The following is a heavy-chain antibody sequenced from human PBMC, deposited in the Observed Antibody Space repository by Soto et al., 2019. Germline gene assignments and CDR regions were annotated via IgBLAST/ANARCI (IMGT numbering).Heavy chain of an antibody. CDR2: MNPNSGNT. CDR3: ARGLRRQVVAATPGGYYYYMDV. J-gene: IGHJ6*03. Sequence: GASVKVSCKASGYTFTSYDINWVRQATGQGLEWMGWMNPNSGNTGYAQKFQGRVTMTRNTSISTAYMELSSLRSEDTAVYYCARGLRRQVVAATPGGYYYYMDVWGKGTTVTVSS. V-gene: IGHV1-8*01. D-gene: IGHD2-15*01. CDR1: GYTFTSYD.